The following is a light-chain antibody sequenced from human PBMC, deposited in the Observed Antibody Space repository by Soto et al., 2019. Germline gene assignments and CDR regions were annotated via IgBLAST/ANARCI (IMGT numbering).Light chain of an antibody. V-gene: IGLV1-44*01. CDR2: SND. J-gene: IGLJ1*01. CDR1: SSNIGSNS. CDR3: AAWDDSLNGYV. Sequence: QSVLNPPPSASGTTGQRVTISCSGSSSNIGSNSVNWYQQLPGTAPKLLIYSNDRRPSGVPDRFSGSKSGTSASLAISGLQSEDEADYYCAAWDDSLNGYVFGTGTKVTVL.